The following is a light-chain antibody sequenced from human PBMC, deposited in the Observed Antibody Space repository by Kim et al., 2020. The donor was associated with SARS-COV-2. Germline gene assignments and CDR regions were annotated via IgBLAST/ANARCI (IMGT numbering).Light chain of an antibody. V-gene: IGKV1-27*01. CDR2: AAA. Sequence: DRVTITCRASQDIANSLAWYQQKXGKVPQVLIYAAATLQSGVPSRFSGSGSGTEFTLTIGSLQTEDVATYYCQKYNSAPWTFGPGTKVE. J-gene: IGKJ1*01. CDR1: QDIANS. CDR3: QKYNSAPWT.